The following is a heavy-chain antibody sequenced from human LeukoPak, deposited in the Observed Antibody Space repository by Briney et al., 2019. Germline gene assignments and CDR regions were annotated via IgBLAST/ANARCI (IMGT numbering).Heavy chain of an antibody. D-gene: IGHD3-10*01. CDR2: ISGSGGST. Sequence: GGSLRLSCAASGFTFSSYAMSWVRQTPGKGLEWVSAISGSGGSTYYADSVKGRFTISRDNSKNTLYLQMNSLRAEDTAVYYCAKAMVRGEEYYYGMDVWGQGTMVTVSS. CDR1: GFTFSSYA. V-gene: IGHV3-23*01. CDR3: AKAMVRGEEYYYGMDV. J-gene: IGHJ6*02.